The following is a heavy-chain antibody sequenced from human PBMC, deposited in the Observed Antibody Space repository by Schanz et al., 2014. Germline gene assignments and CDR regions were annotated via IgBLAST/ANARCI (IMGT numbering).Heavy chain of an antibody. V-gene: IGHV4-39*07. J-gene: IGHJ4*02. D-gene: IGHD5-12*01. CDR2: VYYSVTT. CDR3: AREYSAFDY. Sequence: QLQLQESGPGLVKPSETLSLTCTVSGGSISSSNYYWGWIRQPPGKGLEWIGSVYYSVTTNYNPSLKSRVTISVDTSKNQFSLKLSSVTAADTAVYYCAREYSAFDYWGQGTLVTVSS. CDR1: GGSISSSNYY.